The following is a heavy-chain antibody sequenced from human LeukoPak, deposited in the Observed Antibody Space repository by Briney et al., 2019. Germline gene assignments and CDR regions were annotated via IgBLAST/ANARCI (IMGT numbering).Heavy chain of an antibody. CDR3: ARLDTLFDY. Sequence: GESLKISCKASGSSFTGHWIGWVRQMPGKGLEWMAIIYPVDSDTRYSPSFQGHITISADKSISTAYLQWSSLKDSDTGTYYCARLDTLFDYWGQGTLVTVSS. CDR2: IYPVDSDT. CDR1: GSSFTGHW. J-gene: IGHJ4*02. D-gene: IGHD5-18*01. V-gene: IGHV5-51*01.